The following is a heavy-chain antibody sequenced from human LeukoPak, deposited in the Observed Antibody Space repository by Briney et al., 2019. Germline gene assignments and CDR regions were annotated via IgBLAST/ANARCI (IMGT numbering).Heavy chain of an antibody. CDR3: AKELSSGWYSEFDY. D-gene: IGHD6-19*01. J-gene: IGHJ4*02. CDR1: GFTFSNAW. V-gene: IGHV3-23*01. Sequence: GGSLRLSCAASGFTFSNAWMSWVRQAPGKGLEWVSAISGSGGSTYYADSVKGRFTISRDNSKNTLYLQMNSLRAEDTAVYYCAKELSSGWYSEFDYWGQGTLVTVSS. CDR2: ISGSGGST.